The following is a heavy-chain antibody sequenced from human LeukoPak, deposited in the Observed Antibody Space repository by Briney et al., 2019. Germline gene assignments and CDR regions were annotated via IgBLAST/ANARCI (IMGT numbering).Heavy chain of an antibody. V-gene: IGHV1-69*04. CDR3: ARRYCSSTSCYSGDYYFDY. CDR1: GGTFSSYA. CDR2: IIPILGIA. Sequence: SVTVSCKASGGTFSSYAISWVRQAPGQGLEWMGRIIPILGIANYAQKFQGRVTITADKSTSTAYMELSSLRSEDTAVYYCARRYCSSTSCYSGDYYFDYWGQGTLVTVSS. D-gene: IGHD2-2*01. J-gene: IGHJ4*02.